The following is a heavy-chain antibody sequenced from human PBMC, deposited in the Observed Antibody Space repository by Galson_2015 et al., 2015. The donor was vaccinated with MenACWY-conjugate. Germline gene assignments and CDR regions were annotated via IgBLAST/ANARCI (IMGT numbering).Heavy chain of an antibody. V-gene: IGHV3-7*03. CDR2: IKQDRSEK. D-gene: IGHD3-10*01. CDR3: ARLARLLEVPITMGGYFGMDV. CDR1: GFTFSTYW. Sequence: SLRLSCAASGFTFSTYWMSWVRQAPGKRLEWVANIKQDRSEKYYVDSVKGRFTISRDNAKNSLYLQMDSLGAEDTAVYYCARLARLLEVPITMGGYFGMDVWGQGTTVSVSS. J-gene: IGHJ6*02.